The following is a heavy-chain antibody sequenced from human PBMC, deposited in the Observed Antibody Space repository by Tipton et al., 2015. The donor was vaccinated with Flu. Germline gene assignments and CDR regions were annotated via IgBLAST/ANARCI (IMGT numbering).Heavy chain of an antibody. V-gene: IGHV4-4*09. CDR3: ARRDYSNYVSEPKNWFDP. J-gene: IGHJ5*02. CDR2: IYNNQYT. CDR1: GGFVSSYY. Sequence: TLSLTCTVSGGFVSSYYWNWIRQPPGKGLEWIGYIYNNQYTKYNPSLKSRVTISVDTSNNRFSLKLSSVTAADTAVYYCARRDYSNYVSEPKNWFDPWGQGTLVTVSS. D-gene: IGHD4-11*01.